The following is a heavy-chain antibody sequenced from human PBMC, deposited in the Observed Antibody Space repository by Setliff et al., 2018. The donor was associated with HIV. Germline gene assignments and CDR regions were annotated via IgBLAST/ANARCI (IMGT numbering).Heavy chain of an antibody. V-gene: IGHV3-53*01. CDR2: IYSGGST. CDR1: GFTVSSFY. D-gene: IGHD5-18*01. CDR3: ASIELAAMVPVDY. J-gene: IGHJ4*02. Sequence: GGSLRLSCAASGFTVSSFYMNWVRQAPGRGLEWVSVIYSGGSTNYADFVKGRFTISRDNSKNTMYLQMNTLRVEDTAVYYCASIELAAMVPVDYWGQGTLVTVSS.